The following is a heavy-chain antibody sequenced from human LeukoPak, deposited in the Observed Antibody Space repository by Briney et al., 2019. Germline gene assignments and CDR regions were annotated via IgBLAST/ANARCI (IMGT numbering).Heavy chain of an antibody. J-gene: IGHJ4*02. CDR2: IRYDGSNK. Sequence: GGSLRLSCAASGFTFSSYGMHWVRQAPGKGLEWVAFIRYDGSNKYYADSVKGRFTISRDNSKNTLYLQMNSLRAEDTAVYYCAKESDIVVVYYFDYWGQGTLVTVSS. CDR3: AKESDIVVVYYFDY. D-gene: IGHD2-2*01. CDR1: GFTFSSYG. V-gene: IGHV3-30*02.